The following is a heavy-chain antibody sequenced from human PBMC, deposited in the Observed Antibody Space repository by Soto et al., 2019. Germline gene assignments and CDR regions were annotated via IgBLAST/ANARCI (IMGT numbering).Heavy chain of an antibody. V-gene: IGHV3-23*01. CDR1: GFTFSSYA. D-gene: IGHD3-22*01. CDR3: AKDTFPCLIYYYYRMEV. J-gene: IGHJ6*02. Sequence: GGSLRLSCAASGFTFSSYAMSWVRQAPGKGLEWVSAISGSGGSTYYADSVKGRFTISRDNSKNTLYLQMNSLRAEDTAVYYCAKDTFPCLIYYYYRMEVSGQGTKVTV. CDR2: ISGSGGST.